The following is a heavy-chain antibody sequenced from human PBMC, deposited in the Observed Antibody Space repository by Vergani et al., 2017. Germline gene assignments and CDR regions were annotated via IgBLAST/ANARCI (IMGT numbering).Heavy chain of an antibody. CDR2: IWYDGSNK. Sequence: QVQLVESGGGVVQPGRSLRLSCAASGFTFSSYGMHWVRQAPGKGLEWVAVIWYDGSNKYYADSVKGRFTISRDNSKNTLYLQMNSLRAEDTAVYYCARGISSSWLLFDYWGREPWSPSPQ. CDR1: GFTFSSYG. CDR3: ARGISSSWLLFDY. J-gene: IGHJ4*02. V-gene: IGHV3-33*01. D-gene: IGHD6-13*01.